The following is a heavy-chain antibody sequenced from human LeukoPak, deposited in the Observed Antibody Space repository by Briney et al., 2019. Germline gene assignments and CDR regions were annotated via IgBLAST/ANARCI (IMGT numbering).Heavy chain of an antibody. CDR2: IRSSSSTI. D-gene: IGHD1-7*01. V-gene: IGHV3-48*04. Sequence: GGSLRLSCAASGFTFSSYSMNWVRQAPGKGQEWDSYIRSSSSTIYYADSVKGRFPISRDNAKNSLYLQMNSLRAEDTAVYYCARSTTGTTVFPAIYYYYYYMDVWGKGTTVTVSS. CDR1: GFTFSSYS. CDR3: ARSTTGTTVFPAIYYYYYYMDV. J-gene: IGHJ6*03.